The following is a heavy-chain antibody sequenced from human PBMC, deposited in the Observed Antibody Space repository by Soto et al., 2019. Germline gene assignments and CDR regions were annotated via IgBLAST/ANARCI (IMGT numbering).Heavy chain of an antibody. CDR3: GREKVTMVRGDTKNWFDP. D-gene: IGHD3-10*01. CDR1: GGSISSYY. CDR2: IYYTGIT. Sequence: SETLSLTCTVSGGSISSYYWTWIRQAPGKGLEWIGYIYYTGITDYNPSLKSRVTISVDTSKNQFSLKLNSVTAADTAVYYCGREKVTMVRGDTKNWFDPWGQGTLVTVPQ. J-gene: IGHJ5*02. V-gene: IGHV4-59*01.